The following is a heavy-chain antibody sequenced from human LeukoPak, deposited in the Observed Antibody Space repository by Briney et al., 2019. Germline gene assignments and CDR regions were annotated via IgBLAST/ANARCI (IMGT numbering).Heavy chain of an antibody. CDR3: ARRITIFGVVGRAFDI. D-gene: IGHD3-3*01. Sequence: SETLSLTCTVSGGSISSYYWSWIRQPPGKGLEWIGYIYYSGSTNYNPSLKSRVTISVDTTKNQFSLKLSSVTAADTAVYYCARRITIFGVVGRAFDIWGQGTMVTVSS. J-gene: IGHJ3*02. CDR1: GGSISSYY. V-gene: IGHV4-59*01. CDR2: IYYSGST.